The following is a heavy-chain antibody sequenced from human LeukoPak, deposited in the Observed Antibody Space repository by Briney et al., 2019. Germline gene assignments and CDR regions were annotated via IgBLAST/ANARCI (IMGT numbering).Heavy chain of an antibody. CDR2: IYYSGST. CDR3: ARVGKAGYYYDT. J-gene: IGHJ4*02. D-gene: IGHD3-22*01. Sequence: SETLPLTCTVSGGSISSYYWSWIRQPPGKGLEWIGYIYYSGSTNYNPSLKSRVTISVDTSKNQFSLKLSSVTAADTAVYYCARVGKAGYYYDTWGQGALVTVSS. V-gene: IGHV4-59*01. CDR1: GGSISSYY.